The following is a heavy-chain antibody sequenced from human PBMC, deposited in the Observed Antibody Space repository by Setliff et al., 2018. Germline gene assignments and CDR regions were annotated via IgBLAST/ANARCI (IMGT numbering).Heavy chain of an antibody. CDR3: ARGRGYSYGSTFHYYYGMDV. Sequence: SETLSLTCTVSGGSISSGSYYWSWIRQPAGKGLEWIGRIYTSGSTNYNPSLKSRVTISVDTSKNQFSLKLSSVTAADTAMYYCARGRGYSYGSTFHYYYGMDVWGQGTTVTVSS. CDR1: GGSISSGSYY. V-gene: IGHV4-61*02. D-gene: IGHD5-18*01. J-gene: IGHJ6*02. CDR2: IYTSGST.